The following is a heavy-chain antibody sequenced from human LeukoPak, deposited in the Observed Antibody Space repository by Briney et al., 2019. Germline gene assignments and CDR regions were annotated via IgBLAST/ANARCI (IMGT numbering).Heavy chain of an antibody. Sequence: SETLSLTCTVSGGSISSGSYYWSWIRQPAGKGLEWIGRIYTSGSTNYNPSLKSRVTISVDTSKNQFSLKLSSVTAADTAVYYCARGTRDCSSTSCGFDYWGQGTLVTASS. CDR1: GGSISSGSYY. CDR3: ARGTRDCSSTSCGFDY. J-gene: IGHJ4*02. V-gene: IGHV4-61*02. D-gene: IGHD2-2*01. CDR2: IYTSGST.